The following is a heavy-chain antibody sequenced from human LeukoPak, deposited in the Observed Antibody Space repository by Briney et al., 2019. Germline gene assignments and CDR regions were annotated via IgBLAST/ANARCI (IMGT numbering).Heavy chain of an antibody. CDR3: ARDSGSYFGVYFDY. Sequence: SETLSLTCAVYGGSFSGYYWSWIRQPPGKGLEWIGEINHSGSTNYNPSLKSRVTISVDTSKNQFSLKLSSVTAADTAVYYCARDSGSYFGVYFDYWGQGTLVTVSS. CDR2: INHSGST. CDR1: GGSFSGYY. J-gene: IGHJ4*02. D-gene: IGHD1-26*01. V-gene: IGHV4-34*01.